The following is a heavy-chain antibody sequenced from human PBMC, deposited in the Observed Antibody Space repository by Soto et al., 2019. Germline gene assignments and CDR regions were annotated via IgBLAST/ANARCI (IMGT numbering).Heavy chain of an antibody. J-gene: IGHJ4*02. V-gene: IGHV4-39*02. CDR2: IYYSGST. D-gene: IGHD3-9*01. Sequence: RQPPGKGLEWIGSIYYSGSTYYNPSLKSRVSMSLDMSKNRFSLQLTSLTAADTAVYYCASYELSTAYFPQFLFDYWGQGTLVTVSS. CDR3: ASYELSTAYFPQFLFDY.